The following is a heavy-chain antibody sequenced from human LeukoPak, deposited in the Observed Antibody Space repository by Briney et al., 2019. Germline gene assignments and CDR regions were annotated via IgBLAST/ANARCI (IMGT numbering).Heavy chain of an antibody. V-gene: IGHV4-59*08. Sequence: SETLSLTCTVSGGSISSYYWSWIRQPPGKGLEWIGYTYYSGSTNYNPSLKSRVTISVDTSKNQFSLKLSSVTAADTAVYYCASQGLPHDAFDIWGQGTMVTVSS. J-gene: IGHJ3*02. CDR3: ASQGLPHDAFDI. D-gene: IGHD5-18*01. CDR2: TYYSGST. CDR1: GGSISSYY.